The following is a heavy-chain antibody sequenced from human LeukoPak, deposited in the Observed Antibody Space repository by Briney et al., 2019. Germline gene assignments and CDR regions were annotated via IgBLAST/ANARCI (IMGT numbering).Heavy chain of an antibody. V-gene: IGHV4-59*08. CDR2: IYYSGST. D-gene: IGHD3-10*01. CDR3: ASHPLRGGYYYGMDV. CDR1: GGSISSYY. J-gene: IGHJ6*02. Sequence: PSETLSLTCTVSGGSISSYYWSWIRQPPGKGLEWIGYIYYSGSTNYNPSLKSRVTISVDMSKNQFSLKLSSVTAADTAVYYCASHPLRGGYYYGMDVWGQGTTVTVSS.